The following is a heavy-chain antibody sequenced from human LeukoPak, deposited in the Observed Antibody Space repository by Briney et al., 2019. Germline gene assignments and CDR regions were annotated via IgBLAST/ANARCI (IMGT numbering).Heavy chain of an antibody. Sequence: PGGSLRLSCAASGFTFSDYYMSWIRQAPGKGLEWVSYISSSSSYTNYADSVKGRFTISRDNAKNSLYLQVNSLRAEDTAVYYCARDSERLLWFGESLTAYYYYYGMDVWGKGTTVTVSS. CDR2: ISSSSSYT. D-gene: IGHD3-10*01. V-gene: IGHV3-11*06. CDR1: GFTFSDYY. J-gene: IGHJ6*04. CDR3: ARDSERLLWFGESLTAYYYYYGMDV.